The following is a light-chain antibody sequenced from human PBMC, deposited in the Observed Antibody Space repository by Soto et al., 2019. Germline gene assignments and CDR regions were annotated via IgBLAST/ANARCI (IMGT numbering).Light chain of an antibody. CDR1: SSDVGGYNY. CDR2: EVS. Sequence: QSVLTQPPSASGSPGQSVTISCTGSSSDVGGYNYVSWYQQHPGKAPKLMIYEVSKRASGVPDRLSGSKSGNTASLTVSGFKAEDEADYYCSSYGGSNTVVFGGGTKLTVL. CDR3: SSYGGSNTVV. V-gene: IGLV2-8*01. J-gene: IGLJ2*01.